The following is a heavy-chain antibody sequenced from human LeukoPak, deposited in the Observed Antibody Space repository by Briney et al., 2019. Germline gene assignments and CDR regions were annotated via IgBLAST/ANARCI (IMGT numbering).Heavy chain of an antibody. V-gene: IGHV4-39*01. D-gene: IGHD4-17*01. J-gene: IGHJ4*02. CDR2: IYYSGST. Sequence: MSSETLSLTCTVSGGSISSSSYYWGWIRQPPGKGLEWIGSIYYSGSTYYNPSLKSRVTISVDTSKNQFSLKLSSVTAADTAVYYCARSGDYLFFGYWGQGTLVTVSS. CDR3: ARSGDYLFFGY. CDR1: GGSISSSSYY.